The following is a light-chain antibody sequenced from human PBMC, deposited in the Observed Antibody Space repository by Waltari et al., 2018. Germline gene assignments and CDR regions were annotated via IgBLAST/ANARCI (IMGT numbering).Light chain of an antibody. V-gene: IGKV1-9*01. Sequence: DIQLTQSPSSLSASVGDRVTITCRASQGISSYLAWYQQKPGKAPKLLIYKASSLQSGVPSRFSGSGSGTEFTLTISNLQPEDFAVYYCQQRNSYPYSFGQGTKVEIK. J-gene: IGKJ2*03. CDR1: QGISSY. CDR3: QQRNSYPYS. CDR2: KAS.